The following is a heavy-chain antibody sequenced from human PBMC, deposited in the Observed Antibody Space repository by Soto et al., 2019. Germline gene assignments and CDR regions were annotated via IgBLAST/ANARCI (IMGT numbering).Heavy chain of an antibody. CDR1: GATLNTFINYG. V-gene: IGHV1-69*12. D-gene: IGHD3-22*01. CDR3: ARGAARRIVVGMYEAFEI. CDR2: IIPVFGTA. J-gene: IGHJ3*02. Sequence: QVQLVQSGAEVKKPGSSVKVSCKASGATLNTFINYGITWVRQAPGQGLEWMGGIIPVFGTANYAQKFQVRVTISADECMSTAYLSLSRLRAAGTAAYYCARGAARRIVVGMYEAFEIRGQGTMVAITS.